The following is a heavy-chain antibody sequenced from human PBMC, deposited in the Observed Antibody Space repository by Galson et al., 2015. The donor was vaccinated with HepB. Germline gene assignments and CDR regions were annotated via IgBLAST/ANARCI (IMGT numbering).Heavy chain of an antibody. CDR1: GYSFSTYW. CDR2: IDPTDSYI. J-gene: IGHJ3*02. D-gene: IGHD2-8*01. CDR3: ARGIIVHHLDALDI. V-gene: IGHV5-10-1*01. Sequence: QSGAEVKKPGESLRISCKGSGYSFSTYWINWVRQVPGKGLQWMGRIDPTDSYIDYSPSFQGHVTISADKSINTAYLQWSSLKASDTAMYYCARGIIVHHLDALDIWGQGTMVTVSS.